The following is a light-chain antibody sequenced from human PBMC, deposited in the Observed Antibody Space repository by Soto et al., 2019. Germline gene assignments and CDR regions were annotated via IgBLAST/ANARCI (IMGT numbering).Light chain of an antibody. CDR3: SSYTSSHTVV. CDR1: SSDVGGYNY. V-gene: IGLV2-14*01. Sequence: QSALTQPPSASGSPGRSVTISCTGTSSDVGGYNYVSWYQQNPGKAPKLMIYDVAIRPSGVSNRFSGSKSGNTASLTISGLQAEDESDYYCSSYTSSHTVVFGGGTKLTVL. J-gene: IGLJ2*01. CDR2: DVA.